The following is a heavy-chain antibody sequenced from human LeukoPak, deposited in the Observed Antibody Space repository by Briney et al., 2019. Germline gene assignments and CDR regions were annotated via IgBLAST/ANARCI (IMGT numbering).Heavy chain of an antibody. CDR1: GFTFSSYA. Sequence: GSLRLSCAASGFTFSSYAMSWIRQPPGKGLEWIGYIYYSGSTNYNPSLKSRVTISVDTSKNQFSLKLSSVTAADTAVYYCARGLDNFWSGYFTETDAFDIWGQGTMVTVSS. V-gene: IGHV4-59*01. D-gene: IGHD3-3*01. CDR3: ARGLDNFWSGYFTETDAFDI. CDR2: IYYSGST. J-gene: IGHJ3*02.